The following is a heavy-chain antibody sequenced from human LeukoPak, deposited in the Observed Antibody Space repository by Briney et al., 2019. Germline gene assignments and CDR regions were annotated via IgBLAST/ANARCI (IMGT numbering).Heavy chain of an antibody. V-gene: IGHV4-34*01. J-gene: IGHJ4*02. CDR3: ARALYGSGSYGIDY. D-gene: IGHD3-10*01. CDR1: GGSFSGYY. CDR2: INHSGST. Sequence: SETLSLTCAVYGGSFSGYYWSWIRQPPGKGLDWSGEINHSGSTNYNPSLKSRVTISVDTSKNQFSLKLSSVTAADTAVYYCARALYGSGSYGIDYWGQGTLLTVSS.